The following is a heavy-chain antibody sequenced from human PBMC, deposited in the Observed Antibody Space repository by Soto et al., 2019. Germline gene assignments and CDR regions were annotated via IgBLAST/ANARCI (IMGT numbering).Heavy chain of an antibody. CDR2: INPNSGGT. J-gene: IGHJ6*02. D-gene: IGHD3-9*01. CDR1: GHSFTAYY. Sequence: ASVKVSCKASGHSFTAYYMHWVRQAPGQGLGWMGWINPNSGGTKYAQRFQGRVTMTRNTSSRTVYMELSGLRSDDTAVYYCERALIRFFDWIPVHHSYGMDVSCQATTVTVSS. V-gene: IGHV1-2*02. CDR3: ERALIRFFDWIPVHHSYGMDV.